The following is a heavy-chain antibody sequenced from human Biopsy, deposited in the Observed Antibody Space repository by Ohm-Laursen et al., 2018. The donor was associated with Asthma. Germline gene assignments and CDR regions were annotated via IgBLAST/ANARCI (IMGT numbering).Heavy chain of an antibody. D-gene: IGHD3-22*01. CDR1: GFVFSQCG. CDR2: VSSDGHNK. Sequence: SLRLSCADSGFVFSQCGMHWVRQGPGKGLEWVALVSSDGHNKYYEDSVKGRFTISRDNSRKRLYLQINRLTVEDSAVYFCARQSGQDYGDSSGFDIWGQGTKVAVSS. J-gene: IGHJ3*02. V-gene: IGHV3-30*03. CDR3: ARQSGQDYGDSSGFDI.